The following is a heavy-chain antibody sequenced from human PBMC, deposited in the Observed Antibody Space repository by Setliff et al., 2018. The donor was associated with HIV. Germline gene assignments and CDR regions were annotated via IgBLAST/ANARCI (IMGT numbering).Heavy chain of an antibody. CDR3: AKTLTTVTDAEYFQH. V-gene: IGHV3-23*01. CDR2: ISGSSGST. D-gene: IGHD4-17*01. Sequence: PGESLKISCAASGFTFSSYAMSWVRQAPGKGLEWVSAISGSSGSTYYADSVKGRFTIPRDNSKNTLYLQMNSLRAEDTAVYYCAKTLTTVTDAEYFQHWGQGTLVTVSS. CDR1: GFTFSSYA. J-gene: IGHJ1*01.